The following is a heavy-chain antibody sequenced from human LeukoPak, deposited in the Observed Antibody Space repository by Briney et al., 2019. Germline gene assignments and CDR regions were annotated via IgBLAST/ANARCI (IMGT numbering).Heavy chain of an antibody. CDR3: VTGGGYDFWSGYRYFDY. CDR2: ISGSGGSP. D-gene: IGHD3-3*01. V-gene: IGHV3-23*01. CDR1: GFTFTSYA. Sequence: GGSLRLSCAASGFTFTSYAMTWVRQAPGKGLEWVSAISGSGGSPYYADSVKGRFTISKDNSKNTMYLQMNSLRAEDTAVYYCVTGGGYDFWSGYRYFDYWGQGTLVIVSS. J-gene: IGHJ4*02.